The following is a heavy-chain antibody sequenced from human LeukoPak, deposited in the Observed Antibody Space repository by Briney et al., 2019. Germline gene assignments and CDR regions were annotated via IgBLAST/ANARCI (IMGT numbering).Heavy chain of an antibody. CDR1: GGTFSTFP. CDR3: ARVPPYWPTTSCYAPFDH. Sequence: SVKVSCKATGGTFSTFPVSWVRQAPGQGLEWVGGIIPIFGVTTYAQAFQDRVTITADESTGTAYMELSSLTSDDTAVYYCARVPPYWPTTSCYAPFDHWGQGTLVTVSS. V-gene: IGHV1-69*13. D-gene: IGHD2-2*01. CDR2: IIPIFGVT. J-gene: IGHJ5*02.